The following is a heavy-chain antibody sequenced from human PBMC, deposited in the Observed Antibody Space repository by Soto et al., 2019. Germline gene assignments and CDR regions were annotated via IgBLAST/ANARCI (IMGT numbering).Heavy chain of an antibody. D-gene: IGHD2-2*02. V-gene: IGHV3-21*01. CDR3: ARERSDCPNTSCYTGDFDY. CDR1: GFTFSDYS. J-gene: IGHJ4*02. Sequence: EVQLVESGGGLVKPGGSLRLSCVASGFTFSDYSMHWVRQAPGKGLDWVSSISSSSSYTHYVDSVKGRFTISRDNAKNSLYLQMDSLRTDDTAVYYCARERSDCPNTSCYTGDFDYWGQGTLVTVSS. CDR2: ISSSSSYT.